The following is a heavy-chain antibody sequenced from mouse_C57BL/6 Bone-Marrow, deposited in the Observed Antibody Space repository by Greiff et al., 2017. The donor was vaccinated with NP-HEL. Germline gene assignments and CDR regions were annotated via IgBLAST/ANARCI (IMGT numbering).Heavy chain of an antibody. CDR1: GYSITSGYY. Sequence: EVKLQESGPGLVKPSQSLSLTCSVTGYSITSGYYWNWIRQFPGNKLEWMGYISYDGSNNYNPSLKNRISITRDTSKNQFFLKLNSVTTEDTATYYCASGAPFDYWGQGTTLTVSS. CDR2: ISYDGSN. V-gene: IGHV3-6*01. J-gene: IGHJ2*01. CDR3: ASGAPFDY.